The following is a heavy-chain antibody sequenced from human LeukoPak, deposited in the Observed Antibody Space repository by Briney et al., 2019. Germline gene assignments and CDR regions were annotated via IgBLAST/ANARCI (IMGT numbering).Heavy chain of an antibody. Sequence: GGSLRLSGAASGFTVSSNYMSWVRQPAGKGLEWVSVLYSGGATFYADSVKGRFTISRDTSKNTLYLQMNDLRADDTAVYYCTKLKGWYGEGFFDYWGQGTLVTVSS. J-gene: IGHJ4*02. CDR2: LYSGGAT. CDR1: GFTVSSNY. CDR3: TKLKGWYGEGFFDY. V-gene: IGHV3-53*01. D-gene: IGHD6-19*01.